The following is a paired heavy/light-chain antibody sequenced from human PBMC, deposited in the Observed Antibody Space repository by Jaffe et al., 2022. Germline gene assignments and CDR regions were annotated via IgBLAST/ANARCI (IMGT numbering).Light chain of an antibody. Sequence: DIVMTQSPDSLAVSLGERATINCKSSQSVLYSPNNKKYLAWYQQKPGQPPKLLIYWASTRESGVPDRFSGSGSGTDFTLTISSLQAEDVAVYYCQQYYSSPLTFGGGTKVEIK. CDR3: QQYYSSPLT. CDR2: WAS. CDR1: QSVLYSPNNKKY. J-gene: IGKJ4*01. V-gene: IGKV4-1*01.
Heavy chain of an antibody. CDR2: INTNTGNP. CDR1: GYIFSRNA. J-gene: IGHJ6*03. D-gene: IGHD3-22*01. CDR3: ARGHIDGGGYYYMDV. Sequence: QVQLVQSGSELKKPGASVKVSCKASGYIFSRNAMNWVRQAPGQGLEWMGWINTNTGNPTYAQGFTGRSVFSLDTSVSTAYLQISSLKAEDTAVYYCARGHIDGGGYYYMDVWGKGTTVTVSS. V-gene: IGHV7-4-1*02.